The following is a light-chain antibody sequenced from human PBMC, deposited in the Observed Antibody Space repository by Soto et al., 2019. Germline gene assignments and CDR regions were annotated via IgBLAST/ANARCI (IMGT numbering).Light chain of an antibody. V-gene: IGLV1-47*02. Sequence: QSVLSQPPSASGTPGQRVTISCSGSSSNIGRNYIYWHQRLPGTAPKLLIYGNTQRPSGVPDRFSGSKSGTSVSLAISGLRSEDEADYYCAAWDDSLRGYVFGTGTKVTVL. J-gene: IGLJ1*01. CDR3: AAWDDSLRGYV. CDR1: SSNIGRNY. CDR2: GNT.